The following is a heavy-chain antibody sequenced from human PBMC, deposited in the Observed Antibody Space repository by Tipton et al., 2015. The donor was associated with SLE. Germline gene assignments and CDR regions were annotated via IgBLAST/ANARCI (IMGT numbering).Heavy chain of an antibody. CDR1: DGSITSRADY. CDR3: GGGLAAPIRGYFHH. Sequence: TLSLTCTVSDGSITSRADYWGWIRQSPGKGLEWIGGISFSGRTNYSPSLKSRVTISLDTSKNQFSLRPSSVTAADAAVYYCGGGLAAPIRGYFHHWGQGTLVTVSS. D-gene: IGHD3-3*02. CDR2: ISFSGRT. J-gene: IGHJ1*01. V-gene: IGHV4-39*07.